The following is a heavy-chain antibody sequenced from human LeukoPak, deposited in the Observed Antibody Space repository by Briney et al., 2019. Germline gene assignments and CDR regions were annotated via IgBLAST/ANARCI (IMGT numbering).Heavy chain of an antibody. Sequence: GSLRLSCAASGFTFASYAMSWVRQVPGKGLEWVSAISGSGSDTYYADSVKGRFTISRDNSKSTLYLQMNSLRAEDTAIYYCAKDLGGEGGSGFPGYWGRGTLVTVSS. V-gene: IGHV3-23*01. CDR1: GFTFASYA. CDR2: ISGSGSDT. J-gene: IGHJ4*02. D-gene: IGHD3-10*01. CDR3: AKDLGGEGGSGFPGY.